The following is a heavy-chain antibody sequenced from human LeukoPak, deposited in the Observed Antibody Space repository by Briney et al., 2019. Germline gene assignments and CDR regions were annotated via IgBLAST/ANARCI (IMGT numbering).Heavy chain of an antibody. D-gene: IGHD6-6*01. Sequence: PSQTLSLTCTVSGDSISSGGFHWSWIRQHPGKGLEWIGYIYYSGTTYYNPSLKSRVSLSVDTSQNQFSLQLRSVTAADTAVYYCARDRGSIAAEFDYWGQGTLVTVSS. J-gene: IGHJ4*02. V-gene: IGHV4-31*03. CDR3: ARDRGSIAAEFDY. CDR2: IYYSGTT. CDR1: GDSISSGGFH.